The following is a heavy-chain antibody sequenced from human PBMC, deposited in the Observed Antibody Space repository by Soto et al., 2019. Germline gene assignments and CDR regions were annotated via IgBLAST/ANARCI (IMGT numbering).Heavy chain of an antibody. J-gene: IGHJ5*02. D-gene: IGHD3-9*01. Sequence: PGGSLRLSCAASGFTFSSYAMSWVRQAPGKGLEWVSAISGSGGSTYYADSVKGRFTISRDNSKNTLYLQMNSLRAEDTAVYYCVVLRYFDWLSNNWFDPWGQGTLVTVSS. CDR3: VVLRYFDWLSNNWFDP. CDR2: ISGSGGST. V-gene: IGHV3-23*01. CDR1: GFTFSSYA.